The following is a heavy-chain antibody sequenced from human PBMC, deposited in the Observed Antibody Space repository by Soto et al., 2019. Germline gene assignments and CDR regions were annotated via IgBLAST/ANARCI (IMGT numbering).Heavy chain of an antibody. CDR3: XRXRXALPPXNWFAX. V-gene: IGHV3-23*01. CDR2: ISGSGGST. CDR1: GFTFSSYA. J-gene: IGHJ5*02. D-gene: IGHD1-26*01. Sequence: GGSLRLSCAASGFTFSSYAMSWVRQAPGKGLEWVSAISGSGGSTYYADSVKGRFTISRDNSKNTLYLQMNSLRAEDTAVYYYXRXRXALPPXNWFAXWGQGTXXTVS.